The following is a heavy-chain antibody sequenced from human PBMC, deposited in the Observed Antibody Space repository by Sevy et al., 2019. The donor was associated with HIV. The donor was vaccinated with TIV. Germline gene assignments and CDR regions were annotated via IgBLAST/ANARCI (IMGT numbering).Heavy chain of an antibody. CDR1: GFTFSSYE. CDR3: AIEDGSRQYFQY. V-gene: IGHV3-48*03. CDR2: ISNSGSII. Sequence: GGSLRLSCVASGFTFSSYEMNWVRQAPGKGLEWVSYISNSGSIIYYEDSVKGRFTISWDNAKNSLYLQMKSLRAEDTAVYYWAIEDGSRQYFQYWGQGTLVTVS. D-gene: IGHD6-13*01. J-gene: IGHJ1*01.